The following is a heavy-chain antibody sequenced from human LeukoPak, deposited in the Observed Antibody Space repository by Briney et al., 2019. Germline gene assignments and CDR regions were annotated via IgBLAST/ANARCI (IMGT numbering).Heavy chain of an antibody. CDR1: GYTFTGYY. V-gene: IGHV1-2*02. D-gene: IGHD3-3*01. J-gene: IGHJ6*02. Sequence: GASVKVSCKASGYTFTGYYMHWVRQAPGQGLEWMGWINPNSGGTNYAQKFQGRVTMTRDTSISTAYMELSRLRSDDTAVYYCARLDFWSGYSYCYYGMDVWGQGTTVTVSS. CDR2: INPNSGGT. CDR3: ARLDFWSGYSYCYYGMDV.